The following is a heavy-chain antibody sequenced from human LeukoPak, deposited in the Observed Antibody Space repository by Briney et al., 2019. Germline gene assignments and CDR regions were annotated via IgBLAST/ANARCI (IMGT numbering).Heavy chain of an antibody. CDR1: GYSISSGYY. D-gene: IGHD2-15*01. J-gene: IGHJ4*02. Sequence: SETLSLTCTVSGYSISSGYYWGWIRQPPGKGLEWIGSIYHSGSTYYNPSLKSRVTISVDTSKNQFSLKLSSVTAADTAVYYCARHVRSVVAKRGGFDYWGQGTLVTVSS. CDR3: ARHVRSVVAKRGGFDY. CDR2: IYHSGST. V-gene: IGHV4-38-2*02.